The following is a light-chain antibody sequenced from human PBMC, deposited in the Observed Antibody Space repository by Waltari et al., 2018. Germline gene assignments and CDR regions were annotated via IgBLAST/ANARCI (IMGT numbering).Light chain of an antibody. Sequence: EKVLTQSPATVSVSLGERVTLSCRASQSVASNIAWYQQRPGQAPRLVIYDASTRASGIPGRFSGGGSGTDFTLTISGLQSEDCALYYCQQYNDWYSFGQGTKVEIK. CDR2: DAS. CDR3: QQYNDWYS. V-gene: IGKV3-15*01. J-gene: IGKJ2*03. CDR1: QSVASN.